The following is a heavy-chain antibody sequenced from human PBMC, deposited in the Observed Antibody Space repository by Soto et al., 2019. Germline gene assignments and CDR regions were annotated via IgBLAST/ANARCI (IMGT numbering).Heavy chain of an antibody. CDR1: GRTFLISA. D-gene: IGHD3-3*01. J-gene: IGHJ4*02. Sequence: QVQLVQSGAEVKTPGSSVRVSCKTAGRTFLISAIAWVRQAPGQGLEWMGGIIPILGTIHIAQNFQGRVKFTEHRSTSPAYMDLSSLRSADTATYFCARGKEWAQPSNHYYFDYWGQGSQVIVSS. CDR2: IIPILGTI. V-gene: IGHV1-69*06. CDR3: ARGKEWAQPSNHYYFDY.